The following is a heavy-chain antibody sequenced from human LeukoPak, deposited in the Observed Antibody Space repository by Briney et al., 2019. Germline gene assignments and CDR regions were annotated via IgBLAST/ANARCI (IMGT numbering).Heavy chain of an antibody. CDR3: AREGVVVAATQVDYYYGMDV. D-gene: IGHD2-15*01. Sequence: GGSLRLSCAASGFTFSSYGMHWVRQAPGKGLEWVAVIWYDGSNKYYADFVKGRFTISRDNSKNTLYLQMNSLRAEDTAVYYCAREGVVVAATQVDYYYGMDVWGQGTTVTVSS. J-gene: IGHJ6*02. V-gene: IGHV3-33*01. CDR2: IWYDGSNK. CDR1: GFTFSSYG.